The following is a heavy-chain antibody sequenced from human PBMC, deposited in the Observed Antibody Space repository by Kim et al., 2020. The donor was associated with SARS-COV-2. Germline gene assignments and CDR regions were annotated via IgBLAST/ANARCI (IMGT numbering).Heavy chain of an antibody. J-gene: IGHJ4*02. Sequence: CAQKFQGEVTITADESTSTAYMELSSLRSEDTAVYYCARGIAVAGTGVDYWGQGTLVTVSS. V-gene: IGHV1-69*01. D-gene: IGHD6-19*01. CDR3: ARGIAVAGTGVDY.